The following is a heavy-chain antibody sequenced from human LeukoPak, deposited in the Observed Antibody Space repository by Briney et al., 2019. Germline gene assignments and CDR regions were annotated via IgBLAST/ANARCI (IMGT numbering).Heavy chain of an antibody. CDR1: GGSISSGGYS. J-gene: IGHJ3*02. CDR3: ARWAKAVAASDAFDI. D-gene: IGHD6-19*01. Sequence: SQTLSLTCAVSGGSISSGGYSWSWIRQPPGKGLEWIGYIYHSGSTYYNPSLKSRVTISVDRSKNQFSLKLSSVTAADTAVYYCARWAKAVAASDAFDIWGQGTMVTVSS. V-gene: IGHV4-30-2*01. CDR2: IYHSGST.